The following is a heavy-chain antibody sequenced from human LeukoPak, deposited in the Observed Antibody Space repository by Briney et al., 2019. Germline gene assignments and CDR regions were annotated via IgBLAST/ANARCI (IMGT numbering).Heavy chain of an antibody. CDR3: AARPPIVVAGPFDY. CDR1: GFTFSSYW. J-gene: IGHJ4*02. CDR2: IISDGSST. Sequence: QPGGSLRLSCAASGFTFSSYWMHWVRQAPGKGLVWVSRIISDGSSTSYADSVKGRFTISRDNAKNTLYLQMNSLRAEDTAVYYCAARPPIVVAGPFDYWGQGTLVTVSS. D-gene: IGHD6-19*01. V-gene: IGHV3-74*01.